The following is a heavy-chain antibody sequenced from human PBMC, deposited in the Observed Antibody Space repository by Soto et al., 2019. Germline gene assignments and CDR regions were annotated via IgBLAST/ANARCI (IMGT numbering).Heavy chain of an antibody. V-gene: IGHV3-23*01. J-gene: IGHJ1*01. CDR1: RFTLSTCA. CDR2: LSGSGGTT. D-gene: IGHD3-10*01. CDR3: AKPLVSYGSRRPQISIVF. Sequence: GGSLRLSCSTSRFTLSTCAINWVRHAPGKRLEWVSALSGSGGTTYYADSVRGRFTISRDNSKNTLYLQTSSLRAEDTALYYCAKPLVSYGSRRPQISIVFWGQGPLVTVS.